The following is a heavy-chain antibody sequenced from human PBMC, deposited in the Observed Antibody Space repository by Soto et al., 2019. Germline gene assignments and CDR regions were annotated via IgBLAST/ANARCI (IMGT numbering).Heavy chain of an antibody. Sequence: ASVKVSCKASGGTFSSYAISWVRQAPGQGLEWMGGIIPIFGTANYAQKFQGRVTITADKSTSTAYMELSSLRSEDTAVYYCARPARILYHINYYYYGMDVWGQGTTVTVSS. D-gene: IGHD2-8*01. CDR2: IIPIFGTA. J-gene: IGHJ6*02. CDR1: GGTFSSYA. CDR3: ARPARILYHINYYYYGMDV. V-gene: IGHV1-69*06.